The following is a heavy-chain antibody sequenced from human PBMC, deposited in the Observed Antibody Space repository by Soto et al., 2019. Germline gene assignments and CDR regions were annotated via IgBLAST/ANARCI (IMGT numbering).Heavy chain of an antibody. CDR2: ISSSSSYI. CDR1: GFTFSSYS. J-gene: IGHJ6*02. V-gene: IGHV3-21*01. D-gene: IGHD6-6*01. Sequence: EVQLVESGGGLVKPGGSLRLSCAASGFTFSSYSMNWVRQAPGKGLEWVSSISSSSSYIYYADSVKGRFTISRDNANNSLYLQMNSLRAEDTAVYYCARGSSSSPFYYYGMGVWGQGTTVTVFS. CDR3: ARGSSSSPFYYYGMGV.